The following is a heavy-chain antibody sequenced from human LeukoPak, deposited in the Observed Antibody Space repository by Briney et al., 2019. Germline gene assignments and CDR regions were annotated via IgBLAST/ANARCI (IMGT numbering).Heavy chain of an antibody. CDR3: AKASGYYRDAFDI. CDR2: IIPIVDLST. J-gene: IGHJ3*02. Sequence: SVKVSCKASGGICSTSAITWLRQAPGQGLEWVGRIIPIVDLSTKYSQKLQDRVTITADRSTSTVYMELRSLRSEDTAVYYCAKASGYYRDAFDIWGQGTMVTVSS. CDR1: GGICSTSA. D-gene: IGHD5-12*01. V-gene: IGHV1-69*04.